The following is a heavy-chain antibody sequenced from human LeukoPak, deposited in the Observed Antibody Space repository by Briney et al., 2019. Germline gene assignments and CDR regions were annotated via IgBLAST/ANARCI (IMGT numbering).Heavy chain of an antibody. J-gene: IGHJ4*02. V-gene: IGHV1-18*01. D-gene: IGHD6-13*01. CDR3: ALEIRSSSWYSLGFDY. CDR2: INSYNGNT. Sequence: ASVKVSCKASGYIFTTYGISWVRQAPGQGLEWMGWINSYNGNTNYAQKVQGRVTMTTDTSTNTAYMELRSLRSEDTAVYYCALEIRSSSWYSLGFDYWGQGTLVTVSS. CDR1: GYIFTTYG.